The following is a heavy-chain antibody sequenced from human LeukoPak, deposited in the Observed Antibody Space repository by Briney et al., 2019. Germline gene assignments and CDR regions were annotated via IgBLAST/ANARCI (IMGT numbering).Heavy chain of an antibody. Sequence: GGSLRLSCAASGFTFSSYAMSWVRQAPGKGLEWVSAISGSGGSTYYADSVKGRFTISRDNSKNTLYLQMNSLRAEDTAVYYCAKDSGSYPAKTSGNFDYWGQGTLVTVSS. V-gene: IGHV3-23*01. J-gene: IGHJ4*02. CDR3: AKDSGSYPAKTSGNFDY. CDR1: GFTFSSYA. CDR2: ISGSGGST. D-gene: IGHD3-10*01.